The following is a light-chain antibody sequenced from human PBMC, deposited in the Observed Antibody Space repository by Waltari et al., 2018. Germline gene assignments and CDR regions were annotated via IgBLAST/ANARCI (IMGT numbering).Light chain of an antibody. J-gene: IGLJ3*02. CDR3: QTGGHGTWV. CDR2: INSDGSH. V-gene: IGLV4-69*01. Sequence: QLVLTQSPSASASLGASVKLTCTLSSGHSSNVIAWHQQQPEKGPRYLMKINSDGSHSKGDESPARFSGSSSGAGRYLTISSLQSEDEADYYCQTGGHGTWVFGGGTKLTVL. CDR1: SGHSSNV.